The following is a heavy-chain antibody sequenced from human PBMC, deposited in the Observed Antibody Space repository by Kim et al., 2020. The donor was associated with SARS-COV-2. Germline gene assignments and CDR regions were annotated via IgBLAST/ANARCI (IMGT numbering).Heavy chain of an antibody. V-gene: IGHV3-49*03. Sequence: GGSLRLSCTASGFTFGDYAMSWFRQAPGKGLEWVGFIRSKAYGGTTEYAASVKGRFTISRDDSKSIAYLQMNSLKTEDTAVYYCTRDQGSGSYHRVDYWGQGTLVTVSS. CDR1: GFTFGDYA. D-gene: IGHD3-10*01. CDR2: IRSKAYGGTT. CDR3: TRDQGSGSYHRVDY. J-gene: IGHJ4*02.